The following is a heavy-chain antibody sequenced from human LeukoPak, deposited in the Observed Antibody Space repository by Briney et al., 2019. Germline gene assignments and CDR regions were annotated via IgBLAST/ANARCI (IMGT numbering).Heavy chain of an antibody. D-gene: IGHD1-26*01. CDR1: GFTFDDYA. V-gene: IGHV3-74*01. CDR2: INSDGSST. J-gene: IGHJ3*02. CDR3: ARDGGSGSYGAFDI. Sequence: GVSLRLSCAASGFTFDDYAMHWVRQAPGKGLVWVSRINSDGSSTTYADSVKGRFTFSRDNAENTLYLQMNSLRAEDTAVYYCARDGGSGSYGAFDIWGQGTLVTVSS.